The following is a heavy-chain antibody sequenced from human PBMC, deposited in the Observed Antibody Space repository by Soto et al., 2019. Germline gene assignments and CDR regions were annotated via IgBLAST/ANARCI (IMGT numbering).Heavy chain of an antibody. CDR1: GFTFSSYW. V-gene: IGHV3-7*01. CDR3: ARAFFDLYFYYYRDLMYV. Sequence: GGSLRISCAASGFTFSSYWMSWVRQAPGKGLEWVANIKQDGSEKYYVDSVKGRFTISRDNAKNSLYLQMNSLRAEDTAVYYCARAFFDLYFYYYRDLMYVCGRRTTVPGSA. CDR2: IKQDGSEK. D-gene: IGHD1-26*01. J-gene: IGHJ6*04.